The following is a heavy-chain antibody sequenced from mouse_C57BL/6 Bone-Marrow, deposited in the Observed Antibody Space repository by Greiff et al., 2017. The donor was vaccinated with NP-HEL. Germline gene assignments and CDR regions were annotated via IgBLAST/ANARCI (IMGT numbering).Heavy chain of an antibody. CDR2: INSDGGST. Sequence: EVQLVESGGGLVQPGESLKLSCESNEYEFPSHDMSWVRKTPEKRLELVAAINSDGGSTYYPDTMERRFLISRENTKKTLYLQMSSLRAEDTALYYCARRGYYGSSWDWYFDVWGTGTTVTVSS. V-gene: IGHV5-2*01. D-gene: IGHD1-1*01. CDR1: EYEFPSHD. J-gene: IGHJ1*03. CDR3: ARRGYYGSSWDWYFDV.